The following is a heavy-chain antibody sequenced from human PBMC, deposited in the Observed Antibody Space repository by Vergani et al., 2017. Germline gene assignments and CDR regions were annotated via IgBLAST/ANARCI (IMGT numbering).Heavy chain of an antibody. D-gene: IGHD4-17*01. Sequence: EVQLLESGGGLVQPGGSLRLSCAASGFTFSSYAMSWVRQAPGKGLEWVSEISGSGGSTYYADSVKGRFTIARDNSKNTLYLQMNSLRAEDTAVYYCTRAGYGDYDYWGQGTLVTVSS. V-gene: IGHV3-23*01. CDR1: GFTFSSYA. CDR3: TRAGYGDYDY. CDR2: ISGSGGST. J-gene: IGHJ4*02.